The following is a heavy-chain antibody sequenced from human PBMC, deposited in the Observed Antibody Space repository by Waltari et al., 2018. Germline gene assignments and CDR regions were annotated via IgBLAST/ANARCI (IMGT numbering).Heavy chain of an antibody. CDR2: IYYSGST. D-gene: IGHD3-10*01. V-gene: IGHV4-59*01. CDR3: ARVVGRGVFDY. CDR1: GGSISSYS. Sequence: QVQLQESGPGLVKPSETLSLTCTVSGGSISSYSWNWIRQPPGKGLEWIGYIYYSGSTNYNPSLKSRVTISVDTSKNQFSLKLSSETAADTAVYYCARVVGRGVFDYWGQGTLVTVSS. J-gene: IGHJ4*02.